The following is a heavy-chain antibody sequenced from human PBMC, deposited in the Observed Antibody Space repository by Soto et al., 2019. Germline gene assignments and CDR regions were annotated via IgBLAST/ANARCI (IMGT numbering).Heavy chain of an antibody. CDR3: ARKSSSSSWFDP. V-gene: IGHV1-18*01. J-gene: IGHJ5*02. CDR2: ISTYNGNT. Sequence: QVQLVQSGGEVKKPRASVKVSCKASGYTFFTYGISWVRQAPGQGLEWMGWISTYNGNTNYAQKLQGRVTMTTDTSTSTAYMELRTLRSDDTAVYYCARKSSSSSWFDPWGQGTLVTVSS. CDR1: GYTFFTYG. D-gene: IGHD6-6*01.